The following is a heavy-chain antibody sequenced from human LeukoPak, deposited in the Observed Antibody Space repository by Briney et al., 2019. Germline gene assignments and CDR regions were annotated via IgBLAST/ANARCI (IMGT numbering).Heavy chain of an antibody. V-gene: IGHV1-8*01. CDR3: ASTRCNRRAFDY. CDR1: GYTFTSYD. J-gene: IGHJ4*02. D-gene: IGHD1-14*01. CDR2: MNRNSGNT. Sequence: ASVNESCKASGYTFTSYDINWVRQATGRGLEWMGWMNRNSGNTGYAQKFQGRVTMTRNTSISTAYMELSSLRSEDTAVYYCASTRCNRRAFDYWGQGTLVTVSS.